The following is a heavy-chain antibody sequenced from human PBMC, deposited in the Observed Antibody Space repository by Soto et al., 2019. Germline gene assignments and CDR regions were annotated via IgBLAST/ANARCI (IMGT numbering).Heavy chain of an antibody. J-gene: IGHJ4*02. CDR3: ASESYRGEFDY. V-gene: IGHV1-69*10. CDR2: VNPILNIA. Sequence: SVKVSCKAPRGLFSSYVFNWVRQAPGQGLEWMGGVNPILNIADHAQKFQGRVTITRDTSASTAYMELSSLRSEDTAVYYCASESYRGEFDYWGTGPLVTVSS. D-gene: IGHD3-3*01. CDR1: RGLFSSYV.